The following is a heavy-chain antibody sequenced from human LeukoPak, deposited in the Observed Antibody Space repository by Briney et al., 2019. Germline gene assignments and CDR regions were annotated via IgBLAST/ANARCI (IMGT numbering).Heavy chain of an antibody. CDR3: ARFSDSSSWYRYDY. CDR2: IYYSGST. V-gene: IGHV4-59*08. D-gene: IGHD6-13*01. Sequence: PSETLSLTCSVSGSSISGYYWSWIRQPPGKGLEWIGYIYYSGSTNYNPSLKSRVTMSVDTSKIQFSLKLSSVTAADTAVYYCARFSDSSSWYRYDYWGQGTLVTVSS. J-gene: IGHJ4*02. CDR1: GSSISGYY.